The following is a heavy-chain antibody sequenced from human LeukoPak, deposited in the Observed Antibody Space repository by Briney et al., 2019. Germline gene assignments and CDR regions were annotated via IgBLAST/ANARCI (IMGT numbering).Heavy chain of an antibody. CDR1: GYTFSSYY. V-gene: IGHV1-46*01. CDR3: ARQSVRPGASPLFDY. Sequence: ASVKVSCKASGYTFSSYYMHWVRQAPGQGLEWMGIINPSGGSTTYAQKFRGRVTVTSDTSTSTGYMELSSLRSEDTAVYYCARQSVRPGASPLFDYWGQGTLVTVSS. CDR2: INPSGGST. J-gene: IGHJ4*02. D-gene: IGHD1-14*01.